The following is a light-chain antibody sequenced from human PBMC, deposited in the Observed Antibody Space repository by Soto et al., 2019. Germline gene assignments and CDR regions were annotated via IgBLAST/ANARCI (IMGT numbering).Light chain of an antibody. CDR2: GAF. V-gene: IGKV3-15*01. CDR3: KQFRNWPWT. Sequence: EIVMTQAPATLSVSPGDRATLSCRASQSVSINLAWYQQKPGQAHRLLIYGAFTRATGIPARFSGSGSGTEFTLTISSLQSEDFAVYYCKQFRNWPWTFGQGTMVDIK. J-gene: IGKJ1*01. CDR1: QSVSIN.